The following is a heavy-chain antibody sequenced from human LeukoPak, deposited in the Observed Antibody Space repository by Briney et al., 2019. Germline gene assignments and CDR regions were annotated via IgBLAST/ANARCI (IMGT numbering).Heavy chain of an antibody. D-gene: IGHD3-3*01. CDR1: GYTFTSYY. CDR3: ARVTIFGVVIAHFDY. V-gene: IGHV1-2*02. CDR2: INPNSGGT. J-gene: IGHJ4*02. Sequence: GASVKVSCKASGYTFTSYYMHWVRQAPGQGLEWMGWINPNSGGTNYAQKFQGRVTMTRDTSINTAYMELSRLRSDDTAVYYCARVTIFGVVIAHFDYWGQGTLVTVSS.